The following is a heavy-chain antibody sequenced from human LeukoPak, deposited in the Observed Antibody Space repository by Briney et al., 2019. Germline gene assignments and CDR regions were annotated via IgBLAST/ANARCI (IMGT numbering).Heavy chain of an antibody. CDR3: ARPHDYGDYVRDY. CDR1: GFTVSSNY. D-gene: IGHD4-17*01. CDR2: IYSGGST. J-gene: IGHJ4*02. V-gene: IGHV3-66*02. Sequence: GGSLRLSCAASGFTVSSNYMSWVRQAPGKGLEWVSVIYSGGSTYYADSVKGRFTISRDNSKNTLYLQMNSLRAEDTAVYYCARPHDYGDYVRDYWGQGTVVTVSS.